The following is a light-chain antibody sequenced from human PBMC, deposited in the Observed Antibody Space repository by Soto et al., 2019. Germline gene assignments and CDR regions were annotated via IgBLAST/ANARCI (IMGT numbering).Light chain of an antibody. Sequence: QSALTQPASVSGSPGQSITFSCTGTSSDVGSSNLVSWYQQRPGKAPKLLIYEVSKRPSGVSNRFSGSKSGNTASLTISGLQAEDEADYYCCSYAGSSTHVFGTGTKVTVL. J-gene: IGLJ1*01. V-gene: IGLV2-23*02. CDR1: SSDVGSSNL. CDR2: EVS. CDR3: CSYAGSSTHV.